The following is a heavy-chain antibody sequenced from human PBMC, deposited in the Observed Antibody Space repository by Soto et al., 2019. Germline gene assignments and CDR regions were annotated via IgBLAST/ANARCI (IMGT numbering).Heavy chain of an antibody. CDR1: GYTFTNYG. CDR3: ARDEIRFLEWLPLTYMDV. V-gene: IGHV1-18*01. J-gene: IGHJ6*03. CDR2: ISAYNGNT. D-gene: IGHD3-3*01. Sequence: APVKVSCKASGYTFTNYGINWVRQAPGQGLEWMGWISAYNGNTNYAQKFQDRVTMTTDTSTSTAYMDLRNLRSDDTAVYYCARDEIRFLEWLPLTYMDVWGKGTTVTVSS.